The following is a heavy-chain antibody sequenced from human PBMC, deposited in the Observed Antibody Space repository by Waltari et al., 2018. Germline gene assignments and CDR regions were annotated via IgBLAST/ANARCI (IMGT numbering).Heavy chain of an antibody. CDR1: GYSISSGYY. Sequence: QVQLQESGPGLVKPSETLSLPCTVSGYSISSGYYWGWIRQPPGKGLEWTGSGYHSGITYYNPSLKSRLTISVDTSKNQFSLRLSSVTAADTAVYYCAREIYCSGGNCYLSYFDYWGQGTLVTVSS. D-gene: IGHD2-15*01. J-gene: IGHJ4*02. CDR2: GYHSGIT. V-gene: IGHV4-38-2*02. CDR3: AREIYCSGGNCYLSYFDY.